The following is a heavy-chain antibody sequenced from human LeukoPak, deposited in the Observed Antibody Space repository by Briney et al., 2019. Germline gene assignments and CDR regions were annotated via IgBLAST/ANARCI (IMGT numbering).Heavy chain of an antibody. CDR1: GDSLSSISAA. Sequence: SQTLSLTCALSGDSLSSISAAWNWIRQSPSGGLEWLGRTYYRSKWYSDYAVSVRGRITANPDTSTNQFSLQLNSVTPEDTAVYYCARYTSSWFFDSWGLGTLVTVSS. D-gene: IGHD6-13*01. V-gene: IGHV6-1*01. CDR2: TYYRSKWYS. J-gene: IGHJ4*02. CDR3: ARYTSSWFFDS.